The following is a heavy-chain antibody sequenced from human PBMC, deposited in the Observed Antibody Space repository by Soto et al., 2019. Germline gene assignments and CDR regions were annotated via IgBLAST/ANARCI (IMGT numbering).Heavy chain of an antibody. CDR1: GFTFSSYG. J-gene: IGHJ6*02. D-gene: IGHD6-13*01. Sequence: QVQLVESGGGVVQPGRSLRLSCAASGFTFSSYGMHWVRQAPGKGLEWVAIVSYDGNNKYYGDSVKGRFTISRDDAKNTLYLQMNSLRGEDTGVYYCAKDAASGSWSIYGMDVWGQGTTVTVSS. CDR2: VSYDGNNK. V-gene: IGHV3-30*18. CDR3: AKDAASGSWSIYGMDV.